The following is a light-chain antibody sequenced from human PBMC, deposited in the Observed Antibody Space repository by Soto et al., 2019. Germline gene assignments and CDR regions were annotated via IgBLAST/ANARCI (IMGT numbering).Light chain of an antibody. CDR3: QSFDSSLSSWV. Sequence: QSVLTQPPSVSGAPGQGVTISCTGSSSNFGAGYDVHWYQQLPGTAPKLLIYGNNNRPSGVPDRFSGSKSGTSASLAITGLQAEDEADYYCQSFDSSLSSWVFGGVTKLTVL. V-gene: IGLV1-40*01. CDR1: SSNFGAGYD. CDR2: GNN. J-gene: IGLJ3*02.